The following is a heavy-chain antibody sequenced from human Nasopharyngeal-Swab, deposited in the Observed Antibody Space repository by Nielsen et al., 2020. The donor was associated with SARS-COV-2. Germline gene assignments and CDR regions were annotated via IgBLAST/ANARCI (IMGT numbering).Heavy chain of an antibody. CDR3: LRGMAGYGWFDP. J-gene: IGHJ5*02. V-gene: IGHV3-74*01. Sequence: GESLKISCAASGFTFSSYWMHWVRQAPGKGLVWVSRISSDGGANYADSVTGRFTISRENAKNTVYLQMNSLRDEDTAVYYCLRGMAGYGWFDPWGQGNLVTVSS. CDR2: ISSDGGA. D-gene: IGHD2-2*03. CDR1: GFTFSSYW.